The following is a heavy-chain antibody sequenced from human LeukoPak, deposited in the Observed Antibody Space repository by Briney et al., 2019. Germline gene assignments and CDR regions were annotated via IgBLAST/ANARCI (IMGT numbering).Heavy chain of an antibody. V-gene: IGHV3-66*01. Sequence: GGSLRLSCVASGFTVSSIYMSWVRQAPGKGLEWVSVIYSGGSTYYAGSVKGRFTISRDNSKNTLYLQMNSLRAEDTAVYYCARVLAMVRGVIDYWGQGTLVTVSS. D-gene: IGHD3-10*01. J-gene: IGHJ4*02. CDR2: IYSGGST. CDR1: GFTVSSIY. CDR3: ARVLAMVRGVIDY.